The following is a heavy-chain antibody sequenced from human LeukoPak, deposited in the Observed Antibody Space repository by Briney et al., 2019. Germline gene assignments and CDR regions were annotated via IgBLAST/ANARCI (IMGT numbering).Heavy chain of an antibody. J-gene: IGHJ5*02. CDR3: ARFLGAGYSSGWYASWFDP. CDR1: GGSFSGYY. CDR2: INHSGST. Sequence: SETLSLTCAVYGGSFSGYYWSWIRQPPGKGLEWIGEINHSGSTNYNPSLKSRVTISVDTSKNQFSLKLSSVTAADTAVYYCARFLGAGYSSGWYASWFDPWGQGTLVTVSS. D-gene: IGHD6-19*01. V-gene: IGHV4-34*01.